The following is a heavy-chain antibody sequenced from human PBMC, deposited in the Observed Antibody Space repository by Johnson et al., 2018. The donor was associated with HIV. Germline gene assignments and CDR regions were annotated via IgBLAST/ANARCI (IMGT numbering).Heavy chain of an antibody. CDR3: ARARDRSSSRDAFDI. Sequence: VQLVESGGGLVQSGGSLRLSCGASGFSVSNNYMNWVRQAPGKGLEWVSVLYSGGNTYYADSVRGRFTISRDNSKNTLYLQMNSLRAEDTAVYYCARARDRSSSRDAFDIWGQGTMVTVSS. CDR1: GFSVSNNY. V-gene: IGHV3-66*01. D-gene: IGHD6-13*01. CDR2: LYSGGNT. J-gene: IGHJ3*02.